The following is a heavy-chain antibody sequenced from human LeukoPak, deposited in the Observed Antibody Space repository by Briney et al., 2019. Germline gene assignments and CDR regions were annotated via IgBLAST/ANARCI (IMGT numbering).Heavy chain of an antibody. CDR2: IGWHGGAI. D-gene: IGHD6-13*01. Sequence: PGRSLRLSCAASGFIFADYTLHWVRLPPGKGPEWVSGIGWHGGAIGYADSVKGRFTISRDNAKNSLYLQMNSLTAEDTALYYCAKDRSSRSSYGDAFDIWGQGTVVTVSS. V-gene: IGHV3-9*01. CDR3: AKDRSSRSSYGDAFDI. CDR1: GFIFADYT. J-gene: IGHJ3*02.